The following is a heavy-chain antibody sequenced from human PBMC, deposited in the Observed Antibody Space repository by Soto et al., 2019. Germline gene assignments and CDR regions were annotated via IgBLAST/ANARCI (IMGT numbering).Heavy chain of an antibody. V-gene: IGHV1-8*01. CDR1: GYTFTSYD. CDR3: ARGVYDFWSGQSGGNWFDP. D-gene: IGHD3-3*01. Sequence: GASVKVSCKASGYTFTSYDINWVRQATGQGLEWMGWMNPNSGNTGYAQKFQGRVTMTRNTSISTAYMELSSLRSEDTAVYYCARGVYDFWSGQSGGNWFDPWGQGALVTVSS. CDR2: MNPNSGNT. J-gene: IGHJ5*02.